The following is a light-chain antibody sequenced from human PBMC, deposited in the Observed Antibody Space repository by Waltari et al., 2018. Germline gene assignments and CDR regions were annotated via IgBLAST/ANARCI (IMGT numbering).Light chain of an antibody. CDR1: QSISIW. V-gene: IGKV1-5*03. CDR2: TAS. J-gene: IGKJ4*01. Sequence: DIQITHSPPTLSASVGDSVTVTRQASQSISIWLAWYQQKPVKAPNLLISTASTLDSGVPSRFSCSASGTEFTLTISSLQAEDFGTYYCQQYSSFPLSFGGGTNIVIK. CDR3: QQYSSFPLS.